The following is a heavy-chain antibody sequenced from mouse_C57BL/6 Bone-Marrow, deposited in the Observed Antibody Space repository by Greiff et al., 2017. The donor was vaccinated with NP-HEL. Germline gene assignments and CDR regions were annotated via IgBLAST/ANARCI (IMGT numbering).Heavy chain of an antibody. V-gene: IGHV5-9*01. Sequence: EVKVVESGGGLVKPGGSLKLSCAASGFTFSSYTMSWVRQTPEKRLEWVATISGGGGNTYYPDSVKGRFTISRDNAKNTLYLQMSSLRSEDTALYYCARRGDYDEDFDYWGQGTTLTVSS. D-gene: IGHD2-4*01. CDR1: GFTFSSYT. CDR2: ISGGGGNT. J-gene: IGHJ2*01. CDR3: ARRGDYDEDFDY.